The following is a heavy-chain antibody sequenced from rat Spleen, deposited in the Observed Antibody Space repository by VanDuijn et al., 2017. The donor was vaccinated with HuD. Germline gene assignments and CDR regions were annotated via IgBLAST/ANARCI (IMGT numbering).Heavy chain of an antibody. J-gene: IGHJ1*01. CDR2: INKNSRTI. CDR3: VRDMSRTIAAKSYWYFDF. V-gene: IGHV4-2*01. D-gene: IGHD1-2*01. Sequence: EVKLVESGGGLVQPGRSLKLSCAASGFNFNDYWMGWVRQAPGKGLEWIGEINKNSRTIKYTPSLKDRFTISRDNAQNTLYLQMSKLGSEDTAIYYCVRDMSRTIAAKSYWYFDFWGPGTTVTVSS. CDR1: GFNFNDYW.